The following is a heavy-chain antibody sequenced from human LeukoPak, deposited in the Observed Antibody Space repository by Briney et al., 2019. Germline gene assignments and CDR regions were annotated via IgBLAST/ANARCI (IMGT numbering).Heavy chain of an antibody. D-gene: IGHD6-13*01. CDR1: GGSISSYY. J-gene: IGHJ4*02. CDR3: ARAYNNTWVFDY. V-gene: IGHV4-59*01. Sequence: SETLSLTCTVSGGSISSYYWSWIRQPPGKGLEWIGYIHYSGSTNYNPSLKSRVIISVDTSKNQFSLKLSSVTAADTAVYYCARAYNNTWVFDYWGQGTLVTVSS. CDR2: IHYSGST.